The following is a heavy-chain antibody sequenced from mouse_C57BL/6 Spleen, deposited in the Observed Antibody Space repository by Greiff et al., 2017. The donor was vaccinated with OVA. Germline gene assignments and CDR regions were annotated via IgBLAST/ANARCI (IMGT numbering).Heavy chain of an antibody. V-gene: IGHV5-4*01. CDR1: GFTFSSYA. Sequence: EVQLVESGGGLVKPGGSLKLSCAASGFTFSSYAMSWVRQTPEKRLEWVATISDGGSYTYYPDNVKGRFTISRDNAKNNLYLQMSHLKSEDTAMYCCARESYGNWYFDVWGTGTTVTVSS. J-gene: IGHJ1*03. CDR2: ISDGGSYT. D-gene: IGHD2-1*01. CDR3: ARESYGNWYFDV.